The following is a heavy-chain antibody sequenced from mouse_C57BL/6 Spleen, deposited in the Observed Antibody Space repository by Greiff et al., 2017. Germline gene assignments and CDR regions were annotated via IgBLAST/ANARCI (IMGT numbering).Heavy chain of an antibody. CDR2: IYPGSGST. D-gene: IGHD1-1*01. V-gene: IGHV1-55*01. J-gene: IGHJ3*01. CDR3: ARLLREVAGFAY. Sequence: QVQLQQPGAELVKPGASVKMSCKASGYTFTSYWITWVKQRPGQGLEWIGDIYPGSGSTNYNEKFKSKATLTVDTSSSTAYMQLSSLTSEDSAVYYCARLLREVAGFAYWGQGTLVTVSA. CDR1: GYTFTSYW.